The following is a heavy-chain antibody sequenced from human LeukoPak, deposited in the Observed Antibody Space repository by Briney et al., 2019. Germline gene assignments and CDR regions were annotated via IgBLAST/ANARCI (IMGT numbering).Heavy chain of an antibody. V-gene: IGHV3-30*04. D-gene: IGHD3-3*02. Sequence: GGSLRFSCAASGFTFSSYAMHWVRQAPGKGLEWVAVISYDGSNKYYADSVKGRFTISRDNSKNTLYLQMNSLRAEDTAVYYCARGDILPYWGQGTLVTVSS. CDR2: ISYDGSNK. J-gene: IGHJ4*02. CDR3: ARGDILPY. CDR1: GFTFSSYA.